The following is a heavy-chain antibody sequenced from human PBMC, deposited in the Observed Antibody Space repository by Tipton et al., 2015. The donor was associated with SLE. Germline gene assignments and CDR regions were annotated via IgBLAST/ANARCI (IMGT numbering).Heavy chain of an antibody. CDR2: IYPGDSDT. V-gene: IGHV5-51*01. CDR1: GYSFNSYW. Sequence: QLVQYGAEVKKPGESLKISCKGSGYSFNSYWIGWVRKMPGKGLAWMGIIYPGDSDTRYSPSVQGQVTISADKSISTAYLQWSSLKASDTAMYYCARHSTVGYSSGWYVDYWGQETLVTVSS. CDR3: ARHSTVGYSSGWYVDY. D-gene: IGHD6-19*01. J-gene: IGHJ4*02.